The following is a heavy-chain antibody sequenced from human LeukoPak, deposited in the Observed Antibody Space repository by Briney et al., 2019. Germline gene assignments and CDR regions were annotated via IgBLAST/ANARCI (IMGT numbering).Heavy chain of an antibody. D-gene: IGHD4-17*01. J-gene: IGHJ4*02. CDR1: GGTFSSYA. Sequence: SVKVSCKASGGTFSSYAISWVRQAPGQGLEWMGGIIPIFGTANYAQKFQGRVTITADESTSTAYIELSSLRSEDTAVYYCARSPILGPHDYGVRYFDYWGQGTLVTVSS. CDR2: IIPIFGTA. CDR3: ARSPILGPHDYGVRYFDY. V-gene: IGHV1-69*13.